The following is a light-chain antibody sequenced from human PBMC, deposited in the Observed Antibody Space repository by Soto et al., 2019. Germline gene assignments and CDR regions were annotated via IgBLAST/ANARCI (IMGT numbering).Light chain of an antibody. Sequence: QSVLTQPASVSGSPGQSITMSCTGTSDDVGAYNYVSWYQQHPGEVPKLIIYEVSNRPSSVSNRFSGPKSGNTASLTISGLQAEDEADYYCSSYTARSSYVFGTGTKLTVL. V-gene: IGLV2-14*01. CDR1: SDDVGAYNY. CDR3: SSYTARSSYV. CDR2: EVS. J-gene: IGLJ1*01.